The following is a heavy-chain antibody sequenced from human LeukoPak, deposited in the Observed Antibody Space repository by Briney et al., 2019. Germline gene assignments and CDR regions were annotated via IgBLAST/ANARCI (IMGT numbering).Heavy chain of an antibody. CDR1: GGSISSYY. D-gene: IGHD2-2*01. CDR2: IYYSGSA. V-gene: IGHV4-59*08. J-gene: IGHJ5*02. CDR3: ASAPLGYCSSTSCPAYWFDP. Sequence: SETLSLTCTVSGGSISSYYWSWIRQPPGKGLEWIGYIYYSGSAYYNPSLKSRVTISVDASKNQFSLELSSVTAADTAVYYCASAPLGYCSSTSCPAYWFDPWGQGTLVTVSS.